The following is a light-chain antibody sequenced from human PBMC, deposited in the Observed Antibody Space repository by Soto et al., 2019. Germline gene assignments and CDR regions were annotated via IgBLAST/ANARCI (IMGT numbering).Light chain of an antibody. J-gene: IGKJ4*01. CDR3: QQYGSSPLT. V-gene: IGKV3-15*01. CDR1: QSVSSN. CDR2: DAS. Sequence: DIGMTQSAATLSVSPGERASVXCRASQSVSSNLAWYQHTPGEAPRLLFYDASTRAHGSPARFSGSGSATDFTPTISRLEPEDFSVYYGQQYGSSPLTFGGGTKVDIK.